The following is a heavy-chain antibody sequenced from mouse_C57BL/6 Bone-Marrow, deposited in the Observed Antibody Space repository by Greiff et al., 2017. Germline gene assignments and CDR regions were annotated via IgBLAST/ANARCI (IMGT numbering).Heavy chain of an antibody. CDR3: AREGGYYYCSSYWGRAIDY. D-gene: IGHD1-1*01. CDR1: GYAFTNYL. Sequence: QVQLKESGAELVRPGTSVKVSCKASGYAFTNYLIEWVKQRPGQGLEWIGVINPGSGGTNYNEKFKGKGTLTADKSSSTAYMQLSSLTSADSAVYFGAREGGYYYCSSYWGRAIDYWGQGTSVTVST. J-gene: IGHJ4*01. CDR2: INPGSGGT. V-gene: IGHV1-54*01.